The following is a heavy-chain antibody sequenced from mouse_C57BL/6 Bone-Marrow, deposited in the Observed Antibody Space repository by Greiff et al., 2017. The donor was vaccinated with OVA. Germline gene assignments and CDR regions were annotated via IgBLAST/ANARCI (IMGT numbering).Heavy chain of an antibody. J-gene: IGHJ3*01. D-gene: IGHD1-1*01. CDR1: GFNIKDDY. CDR3: IPYYDGSSSFDY. Sequence: VQLQQSGAELVRPGASVKLSCTASGFNIKDDYMHWVKQRPEQGLEWVGWIDPENGDTEYASKFQGKATITADTSSNTAYLQLSSLTSEDTAVDYCIPYYDGSSSFDYWGQGTLVTVSA. V-gene: IGHV14-4*01. CDR2: IDPENGDT.